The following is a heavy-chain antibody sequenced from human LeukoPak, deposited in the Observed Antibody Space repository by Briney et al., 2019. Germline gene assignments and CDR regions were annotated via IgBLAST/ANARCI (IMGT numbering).Heavy chain of an antibody. V-gene: IGHV4-59*12. D-gene: IGHD3-22*01. CDR1: GGSISSYY. CDR2: IYYSGST. CDR3: ARGGSSGYIY. Sequence: SETLSPTCTVSGGSISSYYWSWIRQPPGKGLEWIGYIYYSGSTNYNPSLKSRVTISVDTSKNQFSLKLSSVTAADTAVYYCARGGSSGYIYWGQGTLVTVSS. J-gene: IGHJ4*02.